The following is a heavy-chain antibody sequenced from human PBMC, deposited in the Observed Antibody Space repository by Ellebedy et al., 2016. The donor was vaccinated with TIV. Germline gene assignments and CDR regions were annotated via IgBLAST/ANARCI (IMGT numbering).Heavy chain of an antibody. CDR3: ARTGSSPPGQGGNWFDP. CDR2: INHSGST. CDR1: GGSISSGGYY. J-gene: IGHJ5*02. V-gene: IGHV4-39*07. Sequence: MPSETLSLTCTVSGGSISSGGYYWSWIRQPPGKGLEWIGEINHSGSTNYNPSLKSRVTISVDTSKNQFSLKLSSVTAADTAVYYCARTGSSPPGQGGNWFDPWGQGTLVTVSS. D-gene: IGHD1-14*01.